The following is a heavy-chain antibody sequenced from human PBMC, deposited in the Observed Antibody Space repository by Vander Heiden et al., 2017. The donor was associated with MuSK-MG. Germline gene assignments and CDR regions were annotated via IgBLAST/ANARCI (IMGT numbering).Heavy chain of an antibody. D-gene: IGHD3-10*01. CDR1: GFTFSSYS. CDR2: ISSSSSYI. J-gene: IGHJ6*02. CDR3: ASSYGSGSYSLYYGMDV. V-gene: IGHV3-21*01. Sequence: EVQLVESGGGLVKPGGSLRLPCAASGFTFSSYSMTWVRQAPGKGLEWVSSISSSSSYIYYADSVKGRFTISRDNAKNSLYLQMNSLRAEDTAVYYCASSYGSGSYSLYYGMDVWGQGTTVTVSS.